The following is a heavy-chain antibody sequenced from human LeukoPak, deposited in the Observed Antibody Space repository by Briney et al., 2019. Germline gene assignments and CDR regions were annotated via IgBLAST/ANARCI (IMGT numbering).Heavy chain of an antibody. V-gene: IGHV4-39*07. CDR2: MYYTGST. CDR3: ARGDSNGWFPRGLHFDH. D-gene: IGHD6-19*01. Sequence: PSETLSLTCTVSGGSISSSDYYWGWVRQPPGKGLEWIGSMYYTGSTYNSSLKSRVTMSADTSRFQLSLKLTSMTAADTAVYFCARGDSNGWFPRGLHFDHWGQGILVTVSS. J-gene: IGHJ4*02. CDR1: GGSISSSDYY.